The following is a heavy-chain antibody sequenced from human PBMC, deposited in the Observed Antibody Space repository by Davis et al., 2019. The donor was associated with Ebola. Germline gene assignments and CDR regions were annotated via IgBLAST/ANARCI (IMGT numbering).Heavy chain of an antibody. D-gene: IGHD1-1*01. CDR2: ISGSSTTI. CDR1: GFTFSTYS. Sequence: GGSLRLSCAASGFTFSTYSMNWVRQAPGKGLEWVSYISGSSTTIYYADSVKGRFTISRDNAKNSVYLQMNSLRDEDTAVYYCARDGYASDYWGQGTLVTVSS. V-gene: IGHV3-48*02. J-gene: IGHJ4*02. CDR3: ARDGYASDY.